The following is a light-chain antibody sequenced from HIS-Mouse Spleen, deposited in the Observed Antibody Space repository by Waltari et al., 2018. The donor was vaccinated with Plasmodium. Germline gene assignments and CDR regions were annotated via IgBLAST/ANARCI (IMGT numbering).Light chain of an antibody. J-gene: IGLJ2*01. V-gene: IGLV2-8*01. CDR1: NSDVGGYNY. CDR2: EVS. CDR3: SSYAGSNNLV. Sequence: QSAPTQPPSASGSPGQSVTISCTGTNSDVGGYNYVSWYQQHPGKAPKLMIYEVSKRPSGVPDRFSGSKSGNTASLTVAGLQAEDEADYYCSSYAGSNNLVFGGGTKLTVL.